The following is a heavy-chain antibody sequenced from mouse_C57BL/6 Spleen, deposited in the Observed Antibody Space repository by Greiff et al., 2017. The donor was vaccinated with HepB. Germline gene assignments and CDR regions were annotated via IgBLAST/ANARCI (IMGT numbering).Heavy chain of an antibody. Sequence: DVQLQESGGGLVKPGGSLKLSCAASGFTFSSYAMSWVRQTPEKRLEWVATISDGGSYTYYPDNVKGRFTISRDNAKNNLYLQMSHLKSEDTAMYYCAREAVTFDYWGQGTTLTVSS. CDR3: AREAVTFDY. D-gene: IGHD2-2*01. CDR1: GFTFSSYA. V-gene: IGHV5-4*01. J-gene: IGHJ2*01. CDR2: ISDGGSYT.